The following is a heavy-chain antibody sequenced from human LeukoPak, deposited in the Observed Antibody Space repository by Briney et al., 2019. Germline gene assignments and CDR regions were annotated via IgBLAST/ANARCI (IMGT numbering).Heavy chain of an antibody. CDR2: ISSSSSYI. Sequence: GGSLRLSCAASGFTFSSYSMNWVRQAPGKGLEWVSSISSSSSYIYYADSVKGRFTISRDNAKNSLYLQMNSLRAEDTAVYYCARVVDTAMVMVHYYGMDVWGQGTTVTVSS. J-gene: IGHJ6*02. V-gene: IGHV3-21*01. CDR3: ARVVDTAMVMVHYYGMDV. CDR1: GFTFSSYS. D-gene: IGHD5-18*01.